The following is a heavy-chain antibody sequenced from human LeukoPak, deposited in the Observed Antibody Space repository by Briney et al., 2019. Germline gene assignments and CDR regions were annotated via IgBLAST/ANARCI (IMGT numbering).Heavy chain of an antibody. CDR3: ARFPRSGGNLSYGMDV. CDR2: IGTAGDT. J-gene: IGHJ6*02. V-gene: IGHV3-13*01. CDR1: GFTFSSYD. D-gene: IGHD2-15*01. Sequence: GGSLRLPCAASGFTFSSYDMHWVRQATGKGLEWVSAIGTAGDTYYPGSVKGRFTISRENAKNSLYLQMNSLRAGDTAVYYCARFPRSGGNLSYGMDVWGQGTTVTVSS.